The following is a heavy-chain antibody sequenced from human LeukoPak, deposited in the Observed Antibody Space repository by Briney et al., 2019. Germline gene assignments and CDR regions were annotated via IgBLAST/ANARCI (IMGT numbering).Heavy chain of an antibody. J-gene: IGHJ6*03. CDR2: IYTSGST. CDR3: ARDYDFWSGYGSYYMDV. D-gene: IGHD3-3*01. Sequence: PSETLSLTCTVSGVSISSYYWSWLRQPAGKGLEWIGRIYTSGSTNYNPSLKSRVTMSVDTSKNQFSLKLSSVTAADTAVYYCARDYDFWSGYGSYYMDVWGKGTTVTVSS. CDR1: GVSISSYY. V-gene: IGHV4-4*07.